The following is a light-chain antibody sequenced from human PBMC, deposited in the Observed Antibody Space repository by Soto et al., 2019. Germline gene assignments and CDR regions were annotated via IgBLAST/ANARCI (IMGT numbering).Light chain of an antibody. V-gene: IGKV3-20*01. J-gene: IGKJ1*01. Sequence: EIVLTQSPGTLSLSPGEGATLSCRASQSIGSSYLSWYQQKPGQAPRLLIYDASNRATGIPARFSGSGSGTDFTLTISSLEPEDFAVYYCQQYGGSPRTFGQGTKVDIK. CDR1: QSIGSSY. CDR2: DAS. CDR3: QQYGGSPRT.